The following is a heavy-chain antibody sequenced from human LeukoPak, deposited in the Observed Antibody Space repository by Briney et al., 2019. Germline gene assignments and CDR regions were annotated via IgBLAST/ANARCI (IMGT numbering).Heavy chain of an antibody. Sequence: GGTLRLSCAASGFTFSSYGMSWVRQAPGKGLEWVSAISGSGGSTYYADSVRGRFTISRDNSKNTLYLQMNSLRAEDTAVYYCARDFHYFDYWGQGTLVTVSS. CDR2: ISGSGGST. CDR3: ARDFHYFDY. V-gene: IGHV3-23*01. CDR1: GFTFSSYG. J-gene: IGHJ4*02.